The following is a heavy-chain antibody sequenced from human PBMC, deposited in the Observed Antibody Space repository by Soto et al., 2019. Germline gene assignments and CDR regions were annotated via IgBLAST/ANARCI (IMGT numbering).Heavy chain of an antibody. CDR2: TRNKANSYTT. J-gene: IGHJ4*02. CDR1: GFTFSDHY. V-gene: IGHV3-72*01. Sequence: LRLSCAASGFTFSDHYMDWVRQAPGKGLEWVGRTRNKANSYTTEYAASVKGRFTISRDDSKNSLYLQMNSLKAEDTAVYYCAKDTASTVPAAKGSLYYFDYWGQGTLVTVSS. D-gene: IGHD2-2*01. CDR3: AKDTASTVPAAKGSLYYFDY.